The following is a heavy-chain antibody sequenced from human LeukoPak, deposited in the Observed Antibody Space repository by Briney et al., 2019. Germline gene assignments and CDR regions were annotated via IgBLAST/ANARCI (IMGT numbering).Heavy chain of an antibody. J-gene: IGHJ4*02. CDR3: ASIHKFDWLAPDTPY. D-gene: IGHD3-9*01. CDR2: IYYSGST. V-gene: IGHV4-39*07. CDR1: GGSISSSSYY. Sequence: PSETLSLTCTVSGGSISSSSYYWGWIRQPPGKGLEWIGSIYYSGSTYYNPSLKSRVTISVDTSKNQFSLKLSSVTAADTAVYYCASIHKFDWLAPDTPYWGQGTLVTVSS.